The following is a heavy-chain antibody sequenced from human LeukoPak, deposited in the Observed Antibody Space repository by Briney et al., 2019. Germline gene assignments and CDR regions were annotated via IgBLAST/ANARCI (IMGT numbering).Heavy chain of an antibody. CDR2: ISSSSSYI. J-gene: IGHJ4*02. V-gene: IGHV3-21*01. CDR1: GFTFSSNN. CDR3: ARDHDFWSVTDY. D-gene: IGHD3-3*01. Sequence: EGSLRLSCAASGFTFSSNNMNWVRQGPGKGLEWVSSISSSSSYIYYADSVKGRFTISRDNAKNSLYLQMNSLRAEDTAVYYCARDHDFWSVTDYWGQGTLVTVSS.